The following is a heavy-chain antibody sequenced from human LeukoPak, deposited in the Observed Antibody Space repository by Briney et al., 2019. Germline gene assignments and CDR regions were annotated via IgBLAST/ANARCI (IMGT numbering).Heavy chain of an antibody. D-gene: IGHD3-10*01. J-gene: IGHJ6*04. Sequence: ASVKVSCKASGYTFTGYYMHWVRQAPGQGLEWMGWINPNSGGTNYAQKFQGRVTMTRDTSISTAYMELSRLRSDDTAVYYCARGGEYYYGSGSYFLPYYLDVWGKGTTVTISS. CDR2: INPNSGGT. CDR3: ARGGEYYYGSGSYFLPYYLDV. CDR1: GYTFTGYY. V-gene: IGHV1-2*02.